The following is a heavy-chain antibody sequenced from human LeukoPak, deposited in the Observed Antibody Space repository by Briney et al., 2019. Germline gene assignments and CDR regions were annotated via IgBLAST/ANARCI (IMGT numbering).Heavy chain of an antibody. CDR3: SRGSGWLSVY. CDR1: GFTFGDYL. D-gene: IGHD6-19*01. Sequence: GGSLRLSCTASGFTFGDYLMSWFRQAPGTGLEWIGFISGGTTEYAASVKGRFTISRDDSTSIAYLQMNSLTTEDTAVYYCSRGSGWLSVYWGQGTLVTVSS. CDR2: ISGGTT. V-gene: IGHV3-49*03. J-gene: IGHJ4*02.